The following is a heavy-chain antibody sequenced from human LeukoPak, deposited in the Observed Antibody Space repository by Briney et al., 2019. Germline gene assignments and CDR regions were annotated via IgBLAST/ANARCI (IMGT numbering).Heavy chain of an antibody. V-gene: IGHV4-4*07. CDR2: IYHSGST. J-gene: IGHJ4*02. CDR1: GGSISSYY. D-gene: IGHD6-19*01. CDR3: ARLAVAAFDY. Sequence: SETLSLTCTVSGGSISSYYWSWIRQPAGKGLEWIGSIYHSGSTYYNPSLKSRVTISVDTSKNQFSLKLSSVTAADTAVYYCARLAVAAFDYWGQGTLVTVSS.